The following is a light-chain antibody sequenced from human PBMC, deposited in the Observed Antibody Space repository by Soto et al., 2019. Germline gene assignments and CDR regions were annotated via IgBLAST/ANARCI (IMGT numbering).Light chain of an antibody. V-gene: IGLV2-14*03. CDR1: SSDIGSYNR. Sequence: QSVLTQPASVSGSLGQSITISCTGTSSDIGSYNRVSWYQQHPGKAPELMIYDVSNRPSGVSNRFSGSKSGNTASLTISGLQAEDETDYYCCSYTTSATYVFGTGTKLTVL. CDR3: CSYTTSATYV. J-gene: IGLJ1*01. CDR2: DVS.